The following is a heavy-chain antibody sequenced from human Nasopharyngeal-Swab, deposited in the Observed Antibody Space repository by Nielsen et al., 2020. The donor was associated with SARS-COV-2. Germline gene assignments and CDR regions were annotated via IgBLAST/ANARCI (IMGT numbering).Heavy chain of an antibody. D-gene: IGHD3-16*01. V-gene: IGHV3-33*01. J-gene: IGHJ4*02. Sequence: GGSLRLSCAASGFTFSSYGMHWVRQAPGKGLEWVAAIWYDGSNKYYADSVKGRFTISRDNSKNTLYLQMNSLRAEDTAVYYCARDAGGSGGGYWGQGTLVTVSS. CDR1: GFTFSSYG. CDR2: IWYDGSNK. CDR3: ARDAGGSGGGY.